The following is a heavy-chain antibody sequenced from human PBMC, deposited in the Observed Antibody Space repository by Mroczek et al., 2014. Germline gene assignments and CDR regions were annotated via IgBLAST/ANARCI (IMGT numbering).Heavy chain of an antibody. CDR1: GGSISSYY. CDR2: IYYSGST. CDR3: ASNVDTAMVGQFDY. J-gene: IGHJ4*02. D-gene: IGHD5-18*01. Sequence: QVQLQESGPGLVKPSETLSLTCTVSGGSISSYYWSWIRQPPGKGLEWIGYIYYSGSTNYNPSLKSRVTISVDTSKNQFSLKLSSVTAADTAVYYCASNVDTAMVGQFDYWGQGTLVTVSS. V-gene: IGHV4-59*01.